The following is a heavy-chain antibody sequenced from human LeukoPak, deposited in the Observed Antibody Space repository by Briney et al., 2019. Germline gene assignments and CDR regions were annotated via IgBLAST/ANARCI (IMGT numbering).Heavy chain of an antibody. V-gene: IGHV3-30*18. CDR3: AKYAPVTMIVSFG. CDR1: GFTFSSYG. CDR2: ISYDGSNK. J-gene: IGHJ4*02. D-gene: IGHD3-22*01. Sequence: GGSLRLSCAASGFTFSSYGMHWVRQAPGKGLEWVAVISYDGSNKYYADSVKGRFTISRDNSKNTLYLQRNSLRAEDTAVYYCAKYAPVTMIVSFGWGQGTLVTVSS.